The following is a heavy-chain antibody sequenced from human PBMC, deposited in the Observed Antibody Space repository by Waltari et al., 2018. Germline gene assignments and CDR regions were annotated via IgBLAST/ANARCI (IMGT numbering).Heavy chain of an antibody. D-gene: IGHD2-15*01. CDR3: ATLESYCSGGSCSPFDY. CDR1: GVTFSSYA. V-gene: IGHV1-69*04. CDR2: IIPILGIA. Sequence: QVQLVQSGAEVKKPGSSVKVSCKASGVTFSSYAIGWVRPAPGQGLEWMGRIIPILGIANYAQKFQGRVTITADKSTSTAYMELSSLRSDDTAVYYCATLESYCSGGSCSPFDYWGQGTLITVSS. J-gene: IGHJ4*02.